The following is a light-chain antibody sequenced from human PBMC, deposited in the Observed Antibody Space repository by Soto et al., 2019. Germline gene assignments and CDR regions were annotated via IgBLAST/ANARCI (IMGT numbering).Light chain of an antibody. J-gene: IGKJ5*01. CDR1: QSVSSN. CDR2: AAS. CDR3: HQYHNWPPT. V-gene: IGKV3-15*01. Sequence: EIVMTQSPATLSVSPGERATLSCRASQSVSSNVAWYQQKPGQAPRLLIHAASTRATNIPARFSGSGSGTEFTLTISSLQSEDFAVYYCHQYHNWPPTFGQGTRREIK.